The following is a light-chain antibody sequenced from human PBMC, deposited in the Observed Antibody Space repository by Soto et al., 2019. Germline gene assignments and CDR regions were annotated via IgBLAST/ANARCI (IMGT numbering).Light chain of an antibody. J-gene: IGLJ2*01. CDR1: SSDVGAYNY. V-gene: IGLV2-11*01. CDR3: CSYAGSYTLI. Sequence: QSALTQPRSVSGSPGQSVTISCTGTSSDVGAYNYVSWYQHHPGKAPKLMIYDVTKRPSGVPDRFSGSKSGNTASLTISGLQAEDEADYHCCSYAGSYTLIFGGGTKVTVL. CDR2: DVT.